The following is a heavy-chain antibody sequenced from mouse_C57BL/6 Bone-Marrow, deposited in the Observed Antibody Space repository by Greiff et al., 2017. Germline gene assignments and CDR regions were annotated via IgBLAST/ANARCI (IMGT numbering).Heavy chain of an antibody. CDR3: ASGMSFFYYERYFDV. D-gene: IGHD1-1*01. CDR1: GYTFTSYW. J-gene: IGHJ1*03. CDR2: INPSSGYT. Sequence: VQLVESGAELAKPGASVKLSCKASGYTFTSYWMHWVKQRPGQGLEWIGYINPSSGYTKYNQKFKDKATLTADKSSSTAYMQLSSLTYEDSAVYYWASGMSFFYYERYFDVWGTGTTVTVSS. V-gene: IGHV1-7*01.